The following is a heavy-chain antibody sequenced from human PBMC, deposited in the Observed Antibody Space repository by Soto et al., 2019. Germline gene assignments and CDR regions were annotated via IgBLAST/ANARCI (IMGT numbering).Heavy chain of an antibody. CDR2: INSDGRST. CDR3: ARYYVSSDYYYTIHYYYGMDV. J-gene: IGHJ6*02. V-gene: IGHV3-74*01. CDR1: GFTFSSYW. Sequence: EVQLVESGGGLVQPGGSLRLSCAASGFTFSSYWMHWVRQAPGKGLVWVSRINSDGRSTSYADSVKGRFTISRDNAKNTLYLPMNSLTAEDTAVYYCARYYVSSDYYYTIHYYYGMDVWGQGTTVTVSS. D-gene: IGHD3-22*01.